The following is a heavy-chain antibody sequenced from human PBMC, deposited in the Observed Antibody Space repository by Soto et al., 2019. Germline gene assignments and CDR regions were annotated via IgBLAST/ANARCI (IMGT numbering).Heavy chain of an antibody. V-gene: IGHV1-2*02. CDR2: INPNSGGT. CDR3: ARDQKGSYYDFWSGSRGMDV. D-gene: IGHD3-3*01. Sequence: ASVKVSCKASGYTFTGYYMHWVRQAPGQGLEWMGWINPNSGGTNYAQKFQDRVTMTRDTSISTAYMELSRLKSDDTAMYYCARDQKGSYYDFWSGSRGMDVWGQGTTVTV. J-gene: IGHJ6*02. CDR1: GYTFTGYY.